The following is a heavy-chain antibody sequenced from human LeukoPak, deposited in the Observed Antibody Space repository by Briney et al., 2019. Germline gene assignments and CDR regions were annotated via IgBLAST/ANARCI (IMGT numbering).Heavy chain of an antibody. J-gene: IGHJ3*02. Sequence: SETLSLTCTVSGGSISSSSYYWGWIRQPAGKGLEWIGRIYTSGSTNYNPSLKSRVTMSVDTSKNQFSLRLNSVTAADTAVYYCARRVRGVNDAFDIWGQGTKVTVSS. CDR3: ARRVRGVNDAFDI. CDR2: IYTSGST. D-gene: IGHD3-10*01. V-gene: IGHV4-61*02. CDR1: GGSISSSSYY.